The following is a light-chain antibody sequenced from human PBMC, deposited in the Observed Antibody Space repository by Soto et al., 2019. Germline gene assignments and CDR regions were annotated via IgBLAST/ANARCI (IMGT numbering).Light chain of an antibody. CDR2: AVS. J-gene: IGLJ1*01. Sequence: QSVLTQPDSVSGSPGQSITISCTGTSSDVGGYNYVSWYQQHPGKAPKLMIYAVSNRPSGVSNRFSGSKSGNTASLTISGLQAEDEADYYCSSYTSSSTYVFGTGTELTVL. CDR3: SSYTSSSTYV. V-gene: IGLV2-14*01. CDR1: SSDVGGYNY.